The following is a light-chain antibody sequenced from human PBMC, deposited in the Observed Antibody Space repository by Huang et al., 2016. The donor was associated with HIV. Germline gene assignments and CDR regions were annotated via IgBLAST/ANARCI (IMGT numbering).Light chain of an antibody. Sequence: TLYLSPGERATLSCRASQSVSSDLAWYQQKPGQAPRLLIYDTSSRATGLPARFSGSGSGTDFTLTISSLEPEDFAVYYCQQRSNWPPWTFGQGTKVEIK. CDR3: QQRSNWPPWT. CDR1: QSVSSD. V-gene: IGKV3-11*01. J-gene: IGKJ1*01. CDR2: DTS.